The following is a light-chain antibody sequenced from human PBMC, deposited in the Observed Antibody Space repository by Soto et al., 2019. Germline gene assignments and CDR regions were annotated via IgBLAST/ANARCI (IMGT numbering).Light chain of an antibody. CDR2: EGS. J-gene: IGLJ1*01. Sequence: QSVLTQPASVSGSHGQSITISCTGTSSDVGSYNLVSWYQQHPGKAPKLMIYEGSKRPSGVSNRFSGSKSGNTASLTISGLQAEDEVDYYCCSYAGNSTYVFGTGTKVTV. CDR3: CSYAGNSTYV. CDR1: SSDVGSYNL. V-gene: IGLV2-23*01.